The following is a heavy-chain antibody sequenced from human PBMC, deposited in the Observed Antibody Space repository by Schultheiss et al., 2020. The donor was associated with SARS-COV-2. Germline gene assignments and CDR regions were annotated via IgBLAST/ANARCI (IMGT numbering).Heavy chain of an antibody. CDR3: AKDLEENRGLIDAFDI. CDR2: ISSSSSYI. J-gene: IGHJ3*02. D-gene: IGHD3-16*01. V-gene: IGHV3-21*04. CDR1: GFTVSSNY. Sequence: GGSLRLSCAASGFTVSSNYMSWVRQAPGKGLEWVSSISSSSSYIYYADSVKGRFTISRDNAKNTLYLQMNSLRAEDTAVYYCAKDLEENRGLIDAFDIWGQGTMVTVSS.